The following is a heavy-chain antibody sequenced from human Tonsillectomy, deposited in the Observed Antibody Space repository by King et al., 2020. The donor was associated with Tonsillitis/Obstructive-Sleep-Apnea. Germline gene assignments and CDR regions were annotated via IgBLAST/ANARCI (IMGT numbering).Heavy chain of an antibody. D-gene: IGHD3-3*01. CDR3: ARDEWPQGFDP. CDR2: INQSGNT. Sequence: VQLQQWGAGLLKPSETMSLTCAVYGGSFRGFYWSWIRQAPGKGLAWIGEINQSGNTNYTPFLKTRVTISVYTSKNQLSLKLSTVTAADTAAYYCARDEWPQGFDPWGQGTLVTVSS. CDR1: GGSFRGFY. J-gene: IGHJ5*02. V-gene: IGHV4-34*01.